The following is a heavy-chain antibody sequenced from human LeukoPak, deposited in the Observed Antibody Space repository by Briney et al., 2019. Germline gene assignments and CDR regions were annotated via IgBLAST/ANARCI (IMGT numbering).Heavy chain of an antibody. CDR1: GYTFTSYY. CDR3: ARSPSNGDYVDY. Sequence: ASVKVSCKASGYTFTSYYMHWVRQAPGQGLEWMGIINPSGGSTSYARKFQGRVTMTRDTSTSTVYMELSSLRSEDTAVYYCARSPSNGDYVDYWGQGTLVTVSS. V-gene: IGHV1-46*01. CDR2: INPSGGST. J-gene: IGHJ4*02. D-gene: IGHD4-17*01.